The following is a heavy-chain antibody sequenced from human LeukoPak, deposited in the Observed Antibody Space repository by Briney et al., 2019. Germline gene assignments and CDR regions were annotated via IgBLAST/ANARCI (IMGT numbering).Heavy chain of an antibody. CDR2: ISSSSSYI. J-gene: IGHJ4*02. CDR1: GFTFSSYS. Sequence: GGSLRLSCAASGFTFSSYSMNWVRQAPGKGLAWVSSISSSSSYIYYADSVKGRFTISRDNAKNSLYLQMNSLRAEDTAVYYCARILPIGITATHEDYWGQGTLVTVSS. D-gene: IGHD1-7*01. V-gene: IGHV3-21*01. CDR3: ARILPIGITATHEDY.